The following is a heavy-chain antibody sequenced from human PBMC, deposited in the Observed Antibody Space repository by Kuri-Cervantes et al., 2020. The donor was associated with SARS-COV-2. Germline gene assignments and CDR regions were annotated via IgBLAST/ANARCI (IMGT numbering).Heavy chain of an antibody. CDR3: ARGLGGCSGGSCYFDY. CDR1: GFTFSSYG. V-gene: IGHV3-33*01. J-gene: IGHJ4*02. Sequence: GGSLRLSCAASGFTFSSYGMHWVRQAPGKGLEWVAGICYDGSNKYYADSVKGRFTISRDNSKNTLYLKMNSLRAEDTAVYYCARGLGGCSGGSCYFDYWGQGTLVTVSS. D-gene: IGHD2-15*01. CDR2: ICYDGSNK.